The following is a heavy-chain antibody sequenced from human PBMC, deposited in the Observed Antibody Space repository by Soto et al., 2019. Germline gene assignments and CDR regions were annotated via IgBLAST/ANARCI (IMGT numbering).Heavy chain of an antibody. CDR1: GGTFSSYA. CDR3: ARDGYDSSGYYYSDYYYYGMDV. Sequence: GASVKVSCKASGGTFSSYAISWVRQAPGQGLEWMGGIIPIFGTANYAQKFQGRVTITADKSTSTAYMELSSLRSEDTAVYYCARDGYDSSGYYYSDYYYYGMDVWGQGTTVTVSS. D-gene: IGHD3-22*01. CDR2: IIPIFGTA. J-gene: IGHJ6*02. V-gene: IGHV1-69*06.